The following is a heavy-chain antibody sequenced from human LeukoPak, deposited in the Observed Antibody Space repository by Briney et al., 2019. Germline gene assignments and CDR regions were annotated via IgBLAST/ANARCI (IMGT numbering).Heavy chain of an antibody. Sequence: GGSLRLSCAASGFTFSSYEMNWVRQAPGKGLEWVSYISSSGSTIYYADSVKGRFTISRDNAKNSLYLQMNSLRAEDTAVYYCTREDNWYFDLWGRGTLVTVSS. CDR2: ISSSGSTI. CDR3: TREDNWYFDL. J-gene: IGHJ2*01. V-gene: IGHV3-48*03. CDR1: GFTFSSYE.